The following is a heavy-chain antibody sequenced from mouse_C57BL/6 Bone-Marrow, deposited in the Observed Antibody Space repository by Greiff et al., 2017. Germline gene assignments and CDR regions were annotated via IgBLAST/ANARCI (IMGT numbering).Heavy chain of an antibody. CDR2: IHPNSGST. Sequence: QVQLQQPGAELVKPGASVKLSCKASGYTFTSYWMHWVKQRPGQGLEWIGMIHPNSGSTNYNEKFKSKATLTVDKSSSTAYLQLSSLTSADAAVYYYASYSYCSSTYWYFDVWGTGTTVTVSS. D-gene: IGHD1-1*01. J-gene: IGHJ1*03. CDR3: ASYSYCSSTYWYFDV. V-gene: IGHV1-64*01. CDR1: GYTFTSYW.